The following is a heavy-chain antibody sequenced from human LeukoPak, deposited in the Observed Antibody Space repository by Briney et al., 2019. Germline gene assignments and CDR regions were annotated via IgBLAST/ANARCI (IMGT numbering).Heavy chain of an antibody. V-gene: IGHV3-7*03. Sequence: GGSLRLSCAASGFTFSSYSMSWVRQAPGKGLEWVANIKEDGSAKYYVDSVKGRFTISRDNAKNSLYLHMNSLRAEGTAVYYCARTYFYDSGTSSGWGQFDYWGQGTLVTVSS. CDR2: IKEDGSAK. D-gene: IGHD3-10*01. CDR1: GFTFSSYS. J-gene: IGHJ4*02. CDR3: ARTYFYDSGTSSGWGQFDY.